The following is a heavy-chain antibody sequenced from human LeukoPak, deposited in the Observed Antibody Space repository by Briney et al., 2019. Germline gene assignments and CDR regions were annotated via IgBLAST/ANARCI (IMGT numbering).Heavy chain of an antibody. CDR3: ARDLGIAVPRSIDY. D-gene: IGHD6-19*01. CDR2: ISSGSSYI. CDR1: GFTFSSYS. Sequence: SGGSLRLSCAASGFTFSSYSMNWVRQAPGKGLEWVSSISSGSSYIYYADSLKGRFTISRDNAKNSLYLQMNSLRAEDTAVYYCARDLGIAVPRSIDYWGQGTLVTASS. V-gene: IGHV3-21*01. J-gene: IGHJ4*02.